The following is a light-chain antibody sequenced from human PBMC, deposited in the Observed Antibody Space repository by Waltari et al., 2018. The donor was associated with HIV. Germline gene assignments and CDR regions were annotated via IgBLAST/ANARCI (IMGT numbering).Light chain of an antibody. J-gene: IGLJ2*01. V-gene: IGLV3-21*02. CDR1: NIRSKS. CDR2: DDS. Sequence: SYVLTQPASVSEAPGQTARITRGGDNIRSKSVHWYQQKPGQAPVLVVHDDSDRPSGIPQRFSGSNSGNTATLTIRGVEAGDEAEYYCQVWESGSDHPVFGGGTKLTVL. CDR3: QVWESGSDHPV.